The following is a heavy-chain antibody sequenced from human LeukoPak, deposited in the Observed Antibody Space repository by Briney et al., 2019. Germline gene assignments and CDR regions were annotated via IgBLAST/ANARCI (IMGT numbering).Heavy chain of an antibody. CDR1: GYSFSSYG. CDR3: ARDMSFAVSMVSPDY. J-gene: IGHJ4*02. Sequence: GASVKVSCKTSGYSFSSYGISWVRQAPGRGLAWMGWIGATNGNTKYTQSLQGRVTMTTDTSTRTAYMELRSLTSDDTAIYYCARDMSFAVSMVSPDYWGQGTLVTVSS. D-gene: IGHD2-8*01. CDR2: IGATNGNT. V-gene: IGHV1-18*01.